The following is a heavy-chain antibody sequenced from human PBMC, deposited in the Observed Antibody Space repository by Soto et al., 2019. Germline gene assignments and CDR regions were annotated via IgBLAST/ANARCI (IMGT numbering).Heavy chain of an antibody. CDR3: SRVGGSTWH. CDR1: GFTFSSYW. Sequence: LRLSCAASGFTFSSYWIHGVRQAPGKGLVWVSRINSDGSSTNYADFVKGRFAISRDNAKNTLYLQMNSLRVEDTAVYYCSRVGGSTWHWGQGTLVTVSS. V-gene: IGHV3-74*01. D-gene: IGHD1-26*01. J-gene: IGHJ4*02. CDR2: INSDGSST.